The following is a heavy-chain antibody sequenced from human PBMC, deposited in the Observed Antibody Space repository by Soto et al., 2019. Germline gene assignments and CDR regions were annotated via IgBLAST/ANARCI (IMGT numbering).Heavy chain of an antibody. CDR1: GGSISSYY. Sequence: SETLSLTCTVSGGSISSYYWSWIRQPPGKGLEWIGHISYSGSTNYNPSLTSRVTISVDTSKNQFSLKLSSVTAADAAVYYCARDRGYYDSRGSWARGAFDIWGQGTLVTVSS. D-gene: IGHD3-22*01. V-gene: IGHV4-59*01. J-gene: IGHJ3*02. CDR3: ARDRGYYDSRGSWARGAFDI. CDR2: ISYSGST.